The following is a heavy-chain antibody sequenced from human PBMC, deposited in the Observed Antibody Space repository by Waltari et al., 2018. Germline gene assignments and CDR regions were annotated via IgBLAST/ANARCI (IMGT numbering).Heavy chain of an antibody. Sequence: QITLKESGPTLLKPTQPLTLTCSFSGFSLTTNGVGVGWIRQSPGKALEWLALIYWNDDKRFSPSLRSRLTITKDTSKDQVVLTLASVDPVDTATYYCVHACDVLTGYFDNWGQGTLVTVSS. CDR3: VHACDVLTGYFDN. J-gene: IGHJ4*02. CDR2: IYWNDDK. CDR1: GFSLTTNGVG. D-gene: IGHD3-9*01. V-gene: IGHV2-5*01.